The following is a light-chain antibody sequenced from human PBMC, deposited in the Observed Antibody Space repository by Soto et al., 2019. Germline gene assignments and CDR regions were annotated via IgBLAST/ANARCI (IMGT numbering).Light chain of an antibody. J-gene: IGKJ5*01. CDR3: QQSYSATPIT. V-gene: IGKV1-39*01. Sequence: DIQMTQAPSSLSASVGDRVTITCRASQNIRTYLSWYQQKPGKAPNLLIYATSTLQSGVPSRFSGNGSGTDFTLTISSLQPEDFATYYCQQSYSATPITFGQGTRLDVK. CDR1: QNIRTY. CDR2: ATS.